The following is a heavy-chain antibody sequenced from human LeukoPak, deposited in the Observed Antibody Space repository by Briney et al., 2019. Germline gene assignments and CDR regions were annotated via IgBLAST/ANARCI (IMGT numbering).Heavy chain of an antibody. CDR3: GKTTTGYSSSRNPAWPADY. CDR2: IFGSGGSA. CDR1: GFTFSSYE. V-gene: IGHV3-23*01. D-gene: IGHD6-13*01. Sequence: DPGGSLTLSCAASGFTFSSYEMNWVRQAPGKGLEWVSGIFGSGGSAHYADSVKGRFTISRDNSQNTVYLQMNSLRAEDTAVYYCGKTTTGYSSSRNPAWPADYWGQGTLVTVSS. J-gene: IGHJ4*02.